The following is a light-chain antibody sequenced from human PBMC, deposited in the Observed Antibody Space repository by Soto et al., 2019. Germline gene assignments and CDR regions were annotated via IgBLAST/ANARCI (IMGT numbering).Light chain of an antibody. CDR3: SSYAASSNYV. Sequence: QSVLAQPPSASGSPGQSVAISCTGTSSDVGGYNSVSWYQQHPGKAPKLMIYEVSKRPSGVPDLFSGSKSGNTASLTVSGLQAEDEADYYCSSYAASSNYVFGTGTKVTVL. CDR2: EVS. CDR1: SSDVGGYNS. J-gene: IGLJ1*01. V-gene: IGLV2-8*01.